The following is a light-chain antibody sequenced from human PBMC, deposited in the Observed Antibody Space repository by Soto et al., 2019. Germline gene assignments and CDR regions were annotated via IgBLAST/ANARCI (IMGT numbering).Light chain of an antibody. CDR1: QGISSY. J-gene: IGKJ2*01. Sequence: AIRMTQSPSSFSASTGDRVTITCRASQGISSYLAWYQQKPGKAPKLLIYAASTLQSGVPSRFSGSGSGTDFTLTSSCLQSEDFATYYCQQYYSYLYYFGQGTKLEIK. V-gene: IGKV1-8*01. CDR2: AAS. CDR3: QQYYSYLYY.